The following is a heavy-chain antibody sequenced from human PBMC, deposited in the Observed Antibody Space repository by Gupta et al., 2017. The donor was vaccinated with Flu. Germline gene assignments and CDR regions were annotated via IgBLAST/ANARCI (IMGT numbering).Heavy chain of an antibody. Sequence: EVQLVESGGGLVQPGGSLRLSCVMSGFSFSDPHMNWIRQAPGKGLEWISYIGSGGNTDYADSVRGRFTISRDNARDSLFLQMNSLRDEDTARYYCARDLNWAFISWGQGALVTVSS. CDR1: GFSFSDPH. J-gene: IGHJ5*02. V-gene: IGHV3-48*02. CDR2: IGSGGNT. CDR3: ARDLNWAFIS. D-gene: IGHD3-16*01.